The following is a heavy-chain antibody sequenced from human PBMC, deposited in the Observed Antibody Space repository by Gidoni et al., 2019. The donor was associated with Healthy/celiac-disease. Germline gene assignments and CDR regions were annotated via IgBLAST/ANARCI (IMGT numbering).Heavy chain of an antibody. Sequence: QVQLQQWGAGLLTPSETLSLTCAVYGGSFSGYYWSWIRQPPGKGLEWIGEINHSGSTNYNPSLKSRVTISVDTSKNQFSLKLSSVTAADTAVYYCARELYGSGGYYGMDVWGQGTTVTVSS. CDR3: ARELYGSGGYYGMDV. CDR1: GGSFSGYY. D-gene: IGHD3-10*01. V-gene: IGHV4-34*01. CDR2: INHSGST. J-gene: IGHJ6*02.